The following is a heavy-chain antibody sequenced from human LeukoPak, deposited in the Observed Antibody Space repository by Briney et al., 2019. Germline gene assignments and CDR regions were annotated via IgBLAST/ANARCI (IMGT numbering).Heavy chain of an antibody. Sequence: PSETLSLPCTVSGGSKNVFYWIGLRQPPGKALEWIAYMHYSGNTNYNPSLKSRVTISIDTSKNQFSLKLSSVTAADTAVYYCARGRCGSGFNCLLPWGQGTLVTVSS. CDR2: MHYSGNT. CDR3: ARGRCGSGFNCLLP. V-gene: IGHV4-59*01. CDR1: GGSKNVFY. J-gene: IGHJ5*02. D-gene: IGHD6-19*01.